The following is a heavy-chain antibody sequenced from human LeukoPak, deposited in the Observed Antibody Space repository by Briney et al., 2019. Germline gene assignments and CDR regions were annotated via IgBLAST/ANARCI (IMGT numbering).Heavy chain of an antibody. D-gene: IGHD5-12*01. Sequence: GGSLRLSCTASGFTFGDYGMSWVRQAPGKGLEWVSAISGSGGSTYYADSVKGRFTISRDNSKNTLYLQMNSLRAEDTAVYYCAKETTYDDAFDIWGQGTMVTVSS. CDR1: GFTFGDYG. CDR3: AKETTYDDAFDI. J-gene: IGHJ3*02. V-gene: IGHV3-23*01. CDR2: ISGSGGST.